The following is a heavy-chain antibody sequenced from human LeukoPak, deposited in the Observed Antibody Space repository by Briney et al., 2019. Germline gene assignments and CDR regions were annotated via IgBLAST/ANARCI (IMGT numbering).Heavy chain of an antibody. J-gene: IGHJ4*02. CDR3: AREGTKNSFDH. CDR2: INPDSGGT. Sequence: GASVKVSCKASGYTFTGYYMHWVRQAPGQGLEWMGWINPDSGGTKSAQKFQGRVTMTRDTSINTDYMELSRLISDDTAVYYCAREGTKNSFDHWGQGTLVTVSS. V-gene: IGHV1-2*02. CDR1: GYTFTGYY.